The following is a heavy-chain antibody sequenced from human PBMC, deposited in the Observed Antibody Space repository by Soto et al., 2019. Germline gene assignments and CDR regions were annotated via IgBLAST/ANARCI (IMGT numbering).Heavy chain of an antibody. J-gene: IGHJ6*03. D-gene: IGHD6-6*01. Sequence: GESLKISCAASGFTFSSYAMSWVRQAPGKGLEWVSAISGSGGSTYYADSVKGRFTISRDNSKNTLYLQMNSLRAEDTAVYYCAKGQLVDYYYMDVWGKGTTVTVSS. CDR2: ISGSGGST. CDR3: AKGQLVDYYYMDV. CDR1: GFTFSSYA. V-gene: IGHV3-23*01.